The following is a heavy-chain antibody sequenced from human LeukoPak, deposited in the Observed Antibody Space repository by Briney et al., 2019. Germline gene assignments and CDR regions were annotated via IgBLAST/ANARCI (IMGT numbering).Heavy chain of an antibody. CDR3: ARDWGYCSGGSCYGREGFDY. Sequence: ASVNVSCKASGYTFTSYYMHWVRQAPGQGLEWMGIINPSGGSTSYAQKFQGRVTMTRDTSTSTVYMELSSLRSEDTAVYYCARDWGYCSGGSCYGREGFDYCGQGTLVTVPS. V-gene: IGHV1-46*01. D-gene: IGHD2-15*01. CDR2: INPSGGST. J-gene: IGHJ4*02. CDR1: GYTFTSYY.